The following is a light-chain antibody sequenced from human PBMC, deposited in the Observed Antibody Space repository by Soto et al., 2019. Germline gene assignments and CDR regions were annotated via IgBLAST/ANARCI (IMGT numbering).Light chain of an antibody. Sequence: QSALTQPASVSGSPGQSITISCTGTSSDVGGYNYVSWYQQHPGKAPKLMIYEVSNRPSGVSNRFSGSKSGNTASLTISGLQAEDEADYYCSSYTRSSTHWVFSGGTKLTVL. J-gene: IGLJ3*02. V-gene: IGLV2-14*01. CDR1: SSDVGGYNY. CDR2: EVS. CDR3: SSYTRSSTHWV.